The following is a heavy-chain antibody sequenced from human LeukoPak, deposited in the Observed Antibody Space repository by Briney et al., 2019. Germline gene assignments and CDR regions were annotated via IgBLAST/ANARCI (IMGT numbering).Heavy chain of an antibody. CDR1: GFTFSDFH. J-gene: IGHJ4*02. D-gene: IGHD1-26*01. Sequence: GGSLRLSCTASGFTFSDFHMSWIRQAPGKGLEWVSHISGSGYAIHHPGSVKGRFTISRDNAENSLYLQMHSLRVEDSAVYYCARLSGTYSRGGDHWGQGTLVTVSS. CDR2: ISGSGYAI. V-gene: IGHV3-11*01. CDR3: ARLSGTYSRGGDH.